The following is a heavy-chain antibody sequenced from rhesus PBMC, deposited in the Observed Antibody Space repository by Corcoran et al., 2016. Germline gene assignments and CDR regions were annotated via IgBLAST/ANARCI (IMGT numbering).Heavy chain of an antibody. CDR1: GGSISSSY. V-gene: IGHV4-169*01. J-gene: IGHJ4*01. Sequence: QLQLQESGPGLVKPSETLSVTCAVSGGSISSSYWSWIRQAPGKGLEWIGYIYGSSGSTNYNPSLKNRVTISKDTSKNQFSLKLSSVTAADTAVYYCTLVDTATATFFDYWGQGVLVTVSS. CDR3: TLVDTATATFFDY. D-gene: IGHD5-12*01. CDR2: IYGSSGST.